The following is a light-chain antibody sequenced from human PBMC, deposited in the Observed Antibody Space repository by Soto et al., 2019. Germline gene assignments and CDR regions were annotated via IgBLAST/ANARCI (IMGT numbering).Light chain of an antibody. CDR3: QQYYSTPWT. CDR2: WAS. V-gene: IGKV4-1*01. Sequence: DIVMTQSPDSLAVSLGERATINCRSSQSVFYSPNSRAYLAWYQQKPGQPPKPLIYWASTREAGVPDRFSGSGSGTDFTLTISSLQAEDVAVYYCQQYYSTPWTFGPGTKVEIK. CDR1: QSVFYSPNSRAY. J-gene: IGKJ1*01.